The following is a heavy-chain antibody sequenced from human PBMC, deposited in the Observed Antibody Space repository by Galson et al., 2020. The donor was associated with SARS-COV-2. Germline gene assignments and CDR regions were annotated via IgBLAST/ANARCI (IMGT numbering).Heavy chain of an antibody. CDR3: ARDRSDSRPCMIDY. J-gene: IGHJ4*02. CDR2: ISYDGSNN. D-gene: IGHD3-22*01. CDR1: GITFSSYA. Sequence: SLKTSCAASGITFSSYAKHWLRQAPGKGLERVEVISYDGSNNYYADSVKGRFTISRDNSKNTLYLQMNSLRAEDTAVYYCARDRSDSRPCMIDYWGQGTLVTVSS. V-gene: IGHV3-30*01.